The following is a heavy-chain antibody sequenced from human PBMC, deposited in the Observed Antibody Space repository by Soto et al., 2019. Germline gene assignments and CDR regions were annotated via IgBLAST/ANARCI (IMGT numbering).Heavy chain of an antibody. D-gene: IGHD3-22*01. V-gene: IGHV4-31*03. CDR2: IYYSGST. Sequence: QVQLRESGPGLVKPSQTLSLTCTVSGGSISSGDYYWSWIRQHPGKGLEWIGYIYYSGSTYYNPSLKSRVTISVDTSKNQFSLKLSSVTAADTAVYYCARENDSSGYSNWFDPWGQGTLVTVSS. CDR1: GGSISSGDYY. J-gene: IGHJ5*02. CDR3: ARENDSSGYSNWFDP.